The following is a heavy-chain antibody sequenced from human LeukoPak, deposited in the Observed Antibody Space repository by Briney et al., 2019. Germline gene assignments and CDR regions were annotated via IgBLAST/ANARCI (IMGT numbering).Heavy chain of an antibody. CDR3: AKDPRIQLWFVRASGSYYGMDV. Sequence: PGASLRLSCAASGFTFSSYAMSWVRQAPGKGLEWVSAISGSGGSTYYADSVKGRFTISRDNSKNTLYLQMISLRAEDTAVYYCAKDPRIQLWFVRASGSYYGMDVWGQGTTVTVSS. CDR2: ISGSGGST. V-gene: IGHV3-23*01. J-gene: IGHJ6*02. CDR1: GFTFSSYA. D-gene: IGHD5-18*01.